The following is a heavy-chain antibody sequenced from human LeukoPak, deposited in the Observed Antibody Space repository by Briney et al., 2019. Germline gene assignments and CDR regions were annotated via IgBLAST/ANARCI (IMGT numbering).Heavy chain of an antibody. Sequence: ASVKVSCKASGGTFSSYAISWVRQAPGQGLEWMGWINTNTGNPTYAQGFTGRFVFSLDTSVSTAYLQISSLKAEDTAVYYCARGYCSGGTCPTFIDYWGQGTLVTVS. D-gene: IGHD2-15*01. CDR1: GGTFSSYA. CDR3: ARGYCSGGTCPTFIDY. V-gene: IGHV7-4-1*02. J-gene: IGHJ4*02. CDR2: INTNTGNP.